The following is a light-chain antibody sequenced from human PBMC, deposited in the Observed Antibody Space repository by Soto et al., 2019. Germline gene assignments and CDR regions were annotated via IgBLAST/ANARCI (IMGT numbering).Light chain of an antibody. CDR2: KAS. J-gene: IGKJ1*01. CDR1: QSINGW. Sequence: DIQLTQSPSTLSASVGDRVTMTCRASQSINGWLAWYQQKPGQAPNLLIYKASTLESGVPSRFSGSGSGTEFTLTISSLQPDDFATYYCQQYNSYQWTFGQGTKVDIK. V-gene: IGKV1-5*03. CDR3: QQYNSYQWT.